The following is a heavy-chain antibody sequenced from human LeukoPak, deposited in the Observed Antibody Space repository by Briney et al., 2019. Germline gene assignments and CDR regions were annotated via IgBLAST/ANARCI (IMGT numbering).Heavy chain of an antibody. V-gene: IGHV3-23*01. CDR3: AKGAMVRGVLDY. Sequence: GGSLRLSCAASGFTFSSYAMNWVRQAPGKGLEWVSTISNSGESTYYADSVKGRFTISRDNSKSTLFLQMNSLRAEDTAVYYCAKGAMVRGVLDYWGQGTLVTVSS. J-gene: IGHJ4*02. D-gene: IGHD3-10*01. CDR1: GFTFSSYA. CDR2: ISNSGEST.